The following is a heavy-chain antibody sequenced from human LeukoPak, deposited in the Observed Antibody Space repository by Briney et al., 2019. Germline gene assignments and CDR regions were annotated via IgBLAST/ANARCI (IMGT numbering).Heavy chain of an antibody. CDR2: TNSDETTI. CDR1: GFTFSRHW. J-gene: IGHJ4*02. D-gene: IGHD7-27*01. Sequence: GGSLRLSCAASGFTFSRHWMHWVRQAPGKGLVWVSRTNSDETTIDYADSVKGRFTISRDNVKNTVYLQMNSLRAEDTAVYYCIRALTGRDDYWGQGTLVTVTS. V-gene: IGHV3-74*01. CDR3: IRALTGRDDY.